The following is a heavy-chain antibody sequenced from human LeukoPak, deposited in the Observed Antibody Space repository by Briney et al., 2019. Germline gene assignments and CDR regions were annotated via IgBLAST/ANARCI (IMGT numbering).Heavy chain of an antibody. CDR2: ISSSGSYI. CDR3: AKQASYYDSSGSYFDY. V-gene: IGHV3-21*04. J-gene: IGHJ4*02. D-gene: IGHD3-22*01. Sequence: GGSLRLSCAASGFTFSSYSMNWVRQAPGKGLEWVSSISSSGSYIYYADSVKGRFTISRDNSKNTLYLQMNSLRAEDTAVYYCAKQASYYDSSGSYFDYWGQGTLVTVSS. CDR1: GFTFSSYS.